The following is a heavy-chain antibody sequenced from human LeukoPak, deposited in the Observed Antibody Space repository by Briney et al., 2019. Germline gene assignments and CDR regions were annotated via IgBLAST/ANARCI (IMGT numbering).Heavy chain of an antibody. CDR1: GGSISSSSYH. Sequence: TSETLSLTCTVSGGSISSSSYHWGWIRQPPGKGLEWIGSIYYSGSTYYNPSLKSRVTISVDKSKNQFSLNLSSVTAADTAVYYCARGGNLYYFDYWGQGTLVTVSS. CDR3: ARGGNLYYFDY. D-gene: IGHD3-16*01. CDR2: IYYSGST. J-gene: IGHJ4*02. V-gene: IGHV4-39*07.